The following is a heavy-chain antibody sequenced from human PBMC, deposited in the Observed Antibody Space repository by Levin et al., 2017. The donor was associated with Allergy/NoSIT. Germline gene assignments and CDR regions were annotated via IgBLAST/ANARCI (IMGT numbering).Heavy chain of an antibody. D-gene: IGHD3-22*01. CDR3: ARGDNYYDSDTSGYDFYFDY. J-gene: IGHJ4*02. V-gene: IGHV3-53*01. CDR2: IYSGGAT. Sequence: SGESLKISCVISGFLVNSKYINWVRQAPGKGLEWVSVIYSGGATYYADSVKGRFTISRDDSKNTVYLQMNSLRPEDTALYYCARGDNYYDSDTSGYDFYFDYWGQGTLVTVSS. CDR1: GFLVNSKY.